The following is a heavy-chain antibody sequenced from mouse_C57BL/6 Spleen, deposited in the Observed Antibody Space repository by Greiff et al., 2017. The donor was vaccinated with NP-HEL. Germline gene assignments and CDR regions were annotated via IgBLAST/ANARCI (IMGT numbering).Heavy chain of an antibody. CDR3: ASSGPLFDY. Sequence: QVQLQQSGPELVKPGASVKISCKASGYAFSSSWMNWVKQRPGKGLEWIGRIYPGDGDTNYNGKFKGKATLTADKSSSTAYMQLSSLTSEDSAVYFCASSGPLFDYWGQGTTLTVSS. J-gene: IGHJ2*01. D-gene: IGHD3-2*02. V-gene: IGHV1-82*01. CDR2: IYPGDGDT. CDR1: GYAFSSSW.